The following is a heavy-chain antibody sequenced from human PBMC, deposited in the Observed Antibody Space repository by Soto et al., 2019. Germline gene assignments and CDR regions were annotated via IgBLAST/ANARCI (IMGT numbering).Heavy chain of an antibody. Sequence: GGSLRLSCAASGFTFSSYGMHWVRQAPGKGLEWVAVIWYDGSNKYYADSVKGRFTISRDNSKNTLYLQMNSLRAEDTAVYYCARDRAYYYGSGSYYLIGNFDYWGQGTLVTVSS. CDR2: IWYDGSNK. V-gene: IGHV3-33*01. J-gene: IGHJ4*02. CDR3: ARDRAYYYGSGSYYLIGNFDY. CDR1: GFTFSSYG. D-gene: IGHD3-10*01.